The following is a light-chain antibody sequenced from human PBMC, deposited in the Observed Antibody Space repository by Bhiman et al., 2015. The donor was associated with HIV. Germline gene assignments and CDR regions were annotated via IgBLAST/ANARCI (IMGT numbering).Light chain of an antibody. CDR1: SSDIGSTNY. V-gene: IGLV2-8*01. CDR3: SSYAGKNNLGV. J-gene: IGLJ1*01. Sequence: QSALTQPPSTSGSPGQSLTISCTGTSSDIGSTNYVSWYQQLPGKAPKLIISDVTNRPSGVPSRFFGAKSGSTASLTISWLQPEDEADYHCSSYAGKNNLGVFGTGTKVTVL. CDR2: DVT.